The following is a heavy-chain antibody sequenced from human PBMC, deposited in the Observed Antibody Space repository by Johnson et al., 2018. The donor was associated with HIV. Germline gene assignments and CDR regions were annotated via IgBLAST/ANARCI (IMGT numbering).Heavy chain of an antibody. V-gene: IGHV3-53*01. CDR2: IYSGGST. CDR3: ARAPRPDAFDI. Sequence: EQLVESGGGLIQPGGSLRLSCAASGFTVSSNYMSWVRQAPGKGLEWVSVIYSGGSTYYADSVKGRFTISRDNSKNTLYLQMNSLRAEVTAVYYCARAPRPDAFDIWGQGTMVTVSS. J-gene: IGHJ3*02. CDR1: GFTVSSNY.